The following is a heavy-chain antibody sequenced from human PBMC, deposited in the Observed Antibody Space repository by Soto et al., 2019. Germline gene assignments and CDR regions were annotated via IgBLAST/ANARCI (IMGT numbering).Heavy chain of an antibody. CDR2: INSNCCDT. CDR1: GCTFTGQY. V-gene: IGHV1-2*02. CDR3: ARVIRGSYDY. J-gene: IGHJ4*02. Sequence: AAVKVRCTASGCTFTGQYMHWVRQAPGQGLEWMGWINSNCCDTTYVQMFQGRVTMTRDMSISTASIELSRLRSHDTAVYYGARVIRGSYDYWGQGTRVTVSS. D-gene: IGHD2-15*01.